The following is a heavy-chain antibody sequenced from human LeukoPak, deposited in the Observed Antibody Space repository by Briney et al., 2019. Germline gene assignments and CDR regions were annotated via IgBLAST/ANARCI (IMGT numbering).Heavy chain of an antibody. CDR1: GGSISSFY. D-gene: IGHD3-10*01. CDR3: ARDPYGPGSHFDY. V-gene: IGHV4-59*01. J-gene: IGHJ4*02. CDR2: IYHSGST. Sequence: SETLSLTCTVSGGSISSFYWSWIRQPPGRGLEWIGYIYHSGSTNYNPSLKSRVTISIDTSKNQFSLKLSSVTTADTAVYYCARDPYGPGSHFDYWGQGTLVTVSS.